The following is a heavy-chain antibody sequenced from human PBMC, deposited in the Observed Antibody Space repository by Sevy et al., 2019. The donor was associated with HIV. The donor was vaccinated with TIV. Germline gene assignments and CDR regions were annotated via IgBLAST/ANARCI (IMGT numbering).Heavy chain of an antibody. CDR1: GFIFSNYW. V-gene: IGHV3-7*03. J-gene: IGHJ5*02. Sequence: GGSLRLSCAASGFIFSNYWMTWVRQSPGKGLEWVASIQRDGSDKYYVDSVKGRFTISRDNAKNSLYLQMNNLRVDDTALYYCARDAAVAGANWFDPWAREPWSPSPQ. D-gene: IGHD6-19*01. CDR2: IQRDGSDK. CDR3: ARDAAVAGANWFDP.